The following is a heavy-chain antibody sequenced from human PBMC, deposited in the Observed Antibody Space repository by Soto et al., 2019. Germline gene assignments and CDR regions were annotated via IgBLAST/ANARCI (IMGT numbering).Heavy chain of an antibody. J-gene: IGHJ4*02. V-gene: IGHV3-30-3*01. CDR1: GFTFSIYA. Sequence: GGSLRLSCAAPGFTFSIYALHWVRQAPGKGLEWVAVMSPNGNNQYYADSVKGRFTISRDTSKSTLYLQMTSLRPDDTAVYYCATGANFYYETSRYWGQGPFATASS. CDR3: ATGANFYYETSRY. CDR2: MSPNGNNQ. D-gene: IGHD3-22*01.